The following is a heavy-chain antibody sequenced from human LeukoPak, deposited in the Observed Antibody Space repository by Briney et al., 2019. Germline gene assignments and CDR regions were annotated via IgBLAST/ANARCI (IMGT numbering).Heavy chain of an antibody. CDR3: ARAGYYDSSAYLDY. V-gene: IGHV4-4*07. CDR1: GGSISSYY. CDR2: IYSSGST. J-gene: IGHJ4*02. D-gene: IGHD3-22*01. Sequence: SETLSLTCTVSGGSISSYYWSWIRQPAGKGLEWIGRIYSSGSTNYNPSLKSRVTMSVDTSKNQFSLKLSSVTAADTAVYYCARAGYYDSSAYLDYWGQGTLVTVSS.